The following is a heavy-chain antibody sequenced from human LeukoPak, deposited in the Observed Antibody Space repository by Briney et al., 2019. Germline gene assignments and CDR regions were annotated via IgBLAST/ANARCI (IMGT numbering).Heavy chain of an antibody. CDR1: GFTFSSYE. J-gene: IGHJ6*04. CDR3: AREGSEHYYYYGMDV. D-gene: IGHD6-25*01. CDR2: ISSSGSTI. V-gene: IGHV3-48*03. Sequence: GGSLRLSCAASGFTFSSYETDWVRQAPGKGLEWVSYISSSGSTIYYADSVKGRFTISRDNAKNSLYLQMNSLRAEDTAVYYCAREGSEHYYYYGMDVWGKGTTVTVSS.